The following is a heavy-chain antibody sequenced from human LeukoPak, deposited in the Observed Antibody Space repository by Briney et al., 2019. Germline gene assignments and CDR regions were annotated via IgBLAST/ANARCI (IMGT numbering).Heavy chain of an antibody. J-gene: IGHJ4*02. CDR2: IKQDGSEK. Sequence: GGSMRLSCAASGFTFSSYWMSWVRQAPGKGLEWVANIKQDGSEKYYVDSVKGRFTISRDNDKNSLFLQMTSLRAEDTAVYYCARVGGRYSPLGYWGQGTLVTVSS. CDR1: GFTFSSYW. D-gene: IGHD3-16*02. V-gene: IGHV3-7*01. CDR3: ARVGGRYSPLGY.